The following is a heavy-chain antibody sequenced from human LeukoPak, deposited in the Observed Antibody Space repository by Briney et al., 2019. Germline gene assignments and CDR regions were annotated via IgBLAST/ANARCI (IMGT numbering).Heavy chain of an antibody. J-gene: IGHJ5*01. Sequence: ASVKVSCKASGYTFTSYDIHWVRQATGQGLEWMGWMKPNSGDSGLAQKFQGRVTMAWNTSMSTAYMELSSLRSEDTAVYYCARDHSDSWLDSWGQGTLVTVSS. CDR1: GYTFTSYD. V-gene: IGHV1-8*01. D-gene: IGHD6-13*01. CDR2: MKPNSGDS. CDR3: ARDHSDSWLDS.